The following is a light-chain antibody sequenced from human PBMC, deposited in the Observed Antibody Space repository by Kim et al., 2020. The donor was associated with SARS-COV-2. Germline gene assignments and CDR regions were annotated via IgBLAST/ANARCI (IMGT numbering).Light chain of an antibody. CDR1: SSNIGNNY. V-gene: IGLV1-51*01. J-gene: IGLJ2*01. CDR2: DNN. CDR3: GTWDSSPL. Sequence: QSVLTQSPSVSAAPGQKVTISCSGSSSNIGNNYVSWYQQLPGTAPKLLIYDNNKRPSGIPDRFSGSKSGTSATLGITGLQTGDEADYYCGTWDSSPLFGGGTQLTVL.